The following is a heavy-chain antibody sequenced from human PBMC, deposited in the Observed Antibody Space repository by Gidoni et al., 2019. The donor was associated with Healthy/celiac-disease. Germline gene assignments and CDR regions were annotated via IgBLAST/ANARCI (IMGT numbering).Heavy chain of an antibody. V-gene: IGHV3-30*18. CDR2: ISYDGSNK. CDR3: ANLPYYDILTGYCL. D-gene: IGHD3-9*01. CDR1: GSTFSSYG. J-gene: IGHJ4*02. Sequence: QVQLVESGGGVVQTGTSLRLSCAASGSTFSSYGMNWGRQAPGQGLEWMSVISYDGSNKYYADSVKGRFTISRDNSKNTLYLQMNSLRAEDTAVYYCANLPYYDILTGYCLWGQGTLVTVSS.